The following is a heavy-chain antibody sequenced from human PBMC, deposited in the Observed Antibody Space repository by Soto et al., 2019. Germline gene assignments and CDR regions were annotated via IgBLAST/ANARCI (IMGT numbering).Heavy chain of an antibody. J-gene: IGHJ4*02. CDR2: IYSGETT. D-gene: IGHD2-21*02. CDR1: GFNVNSDY. CDR3: TRDGRGLGRLSLFEY. V-gene: IGHV3-53*01. Sequence: PGGSLRLSCAASGFNVNSDYMNWVRQTPGKGLEWVASIYSGETTYYADSVRGRFTIPSDKSKNTLYFQLSSLRIEDTAVYYCTRDGRGLGRLSLFEYWGQGVLVTVSS.